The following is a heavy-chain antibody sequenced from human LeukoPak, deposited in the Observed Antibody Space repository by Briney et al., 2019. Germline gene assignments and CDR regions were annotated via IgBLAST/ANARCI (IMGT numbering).Heavy chain of an antibody. CDR2: IWYDGSNK. CDR1: GFTFSSHG. J-gene: IGHJ4*02. D-gene: IGHD6-13*01. V-gene: IGHV3-33*01. CDR3: ARDDAAADPGGY. Sequence: GGSLRLSCAASGFTFSSHGMHWVRQAPGKGLEWAAVIWYDGSNKYYADSVKSRFTISRDNSRNTLYLQMNSLRAEDTAVYYCARDDAAADPGGYWGQGTLVTVSS.